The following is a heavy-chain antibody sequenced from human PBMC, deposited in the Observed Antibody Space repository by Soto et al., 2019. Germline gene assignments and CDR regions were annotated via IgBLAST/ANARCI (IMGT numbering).Heavy chain of an antibody. CDR2: IIPVFGTP. J-gene: IGHJ4*02. CDR3: ARGGALSTSWYWGDGLDS. Sequence: QVQLEQSGSEVKKSGSSVKVSCKASGYSFSSHAITWVRQAPGQGLEWMGGIIPVFGTPSYAQKFQGRVTISADKSTNTSHLELRTLRSEDTAGYYCARGGALSTSWYWGDGLDSWGQGTQVTVSS. D-gene: IGHD6-13*01. CDR1: GYSFSSHA. V-gene: IGHV1-69*06.